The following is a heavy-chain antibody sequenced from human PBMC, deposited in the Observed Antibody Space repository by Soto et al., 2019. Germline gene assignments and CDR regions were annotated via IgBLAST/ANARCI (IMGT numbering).Heavy chain of an antibody. J-gene: IGHJ4*02. CDR2: ISSGSSDT. CDR1: EFVFIRVS. CDR3: ARVAY. V-gene: IGHV3-21*01. Sequence: PGGCLRLSGEAGEFVFIRVSRNWVRQVPGKGLEWVASISSGSSDTWYADSVKGRFIISRDNAQNSLFLQMNTLRSEDTAMYYCARVAYWGPVTQLPVSS.